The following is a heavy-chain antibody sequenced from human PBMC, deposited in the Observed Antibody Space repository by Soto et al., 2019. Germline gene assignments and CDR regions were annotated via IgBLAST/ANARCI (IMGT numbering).Heavy chain of an antibody. J-gene: IGHJ5*02. CDR2: IYYSGST. V-gene: IGHV4-31*03. D-gene: IGHD4-17*01. CDR1: GGSISRGGYY. CDR3: ARSDDYGWFDP. Sequence: QVQLQESGPGLVKPSQTLSLTCTVSGGSISRGGYYWSWIRQHPGKGLEWIGYIYYSGSTFYNPYLKSRLTISVDTSKNQFSLKMRSVTAADTAVYYCARSDDYGWFDPWGQGTLVTVSS.